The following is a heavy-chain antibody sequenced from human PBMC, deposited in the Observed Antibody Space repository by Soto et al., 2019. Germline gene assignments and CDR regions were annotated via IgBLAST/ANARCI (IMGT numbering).Heavy chain of an antibody. D-gene: IGHD6-13*01. CDR3: AGGAAADYFGY. Sequence: SSETLSLTCTVSSGPISTYYWSWIWQPAGRGLEWIGRIYSSGSTLYNPSLKSRVTMSVDTSKNQISLKLSSVTAADTAVYYCAGGAAADYFGYWGQGTLVTVSS. J-gene: IGHJ4*02. CDR2: IYSSGST. V-gene: IGHV4-4*07. CDR1: SGPISTYY.